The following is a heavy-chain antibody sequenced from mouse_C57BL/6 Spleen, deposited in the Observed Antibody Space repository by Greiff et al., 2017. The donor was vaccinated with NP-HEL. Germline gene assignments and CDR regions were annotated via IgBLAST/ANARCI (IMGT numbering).Heavy chain of an antibody. J-gene: IGHJ1*03. CDR2: IDPSDSYT. D-gene: IGHD1-1*01. Sequence: QVQLQQPGAELVKPGASVKLSCKASGYTFTSYWMQWVKQRPGQGLEWIGEIDPSDSYTNYNQKFKGKATLTVDTSSTTAYMQLSSLTSEDSAVYYCARWRYYGSPWYFDVWGTGTTVTVSS. V-gene: IGHV1-50*01. CDR3: ARWRYYGSPWYFDV. CDR1: GYTFTSYW.